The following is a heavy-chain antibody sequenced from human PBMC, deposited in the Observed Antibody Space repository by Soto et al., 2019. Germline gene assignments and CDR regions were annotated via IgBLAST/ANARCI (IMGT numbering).Heavy chain of an antibody. V-gene: IGHV3-11*06. CDR3: ARGLTKVGGIPTNYFDD. CDR2: INSESGYT. D-gene: IGHD3-10*01. Sequence: VGSLRLSCGSSGFIFSDYYMSCIRHAPGKWLEWIAYINSESGYTNYAASVRGRFTISRDNAKKSLSLQMNSLRDDDTAVYYCARGLTKVGGIPTNYFDDWGQRTLVTVSS. CDR1: GFIFSDYY. J-gene: IGHJ4*02.